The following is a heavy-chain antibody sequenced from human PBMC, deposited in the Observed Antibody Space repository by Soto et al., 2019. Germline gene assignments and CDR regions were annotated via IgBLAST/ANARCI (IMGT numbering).Heavy chain of an antibody. D-gene: IGHD6-19*01. Sequence: QVQLVESGGGVVQPGRTLSLSCAASGFTFSSYAMHWVRQAPGKGLVWVAVISYDGSNKYYADSVQGRFTIARDNSKNTLYLQMNSQRAEDTAVYYCARDVASNSSGWYGMDVWGQGTTVTVSS. V-gene: IGHV3-30-3*01. CDR3: ARDVASNSSGWYGMDV. J-gene: IGHJ6*02. CDR2: ISYDGSNK. CDR1: GFTFSSYA.